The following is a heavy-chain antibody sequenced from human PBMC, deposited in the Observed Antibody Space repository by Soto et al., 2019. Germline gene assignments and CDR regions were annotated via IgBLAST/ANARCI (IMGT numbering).Heavy chain of an antibody. CDR1: GYTFTSYD. CDR3: VRSYQASGRGVMSFDY. D-gene: IGHD3-10*01. CDR2: MNPNSGNT. J-gene: IGHJ4*02. V-gene: IGHV1-8*01. Sequence: ASVKVSCKASGYTFTSYDINWVRQATGQGLEWMGWMNPNSGNTGYAQKFQGRVTMTSNTSISTAYMELSSLRSEDMVVYSCVRSYQASGRGVMSFDYWGQGTLVTVSS.